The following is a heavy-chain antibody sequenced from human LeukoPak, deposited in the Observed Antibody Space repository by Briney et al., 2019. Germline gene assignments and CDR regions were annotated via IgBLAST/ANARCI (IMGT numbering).Heavy chain of an antibody. V-gene: IGHV3-74*01. CDR2: TNEHGTII. D-gene: IGHD3-10*01. Sequence: GGSLRLSCAASGFTFSSYAMHWVRQAPGEGLVWVSRTNEHGTIINYADSVKGRFTISRDNAKNTLYLQMSSLRTEDSALYYCVVDLSGSADYWGQGTLVTVSS. J-gene: IGHJ4*02. CDR3: VVDLSGSADY. CDR1: GFTFSSYA.